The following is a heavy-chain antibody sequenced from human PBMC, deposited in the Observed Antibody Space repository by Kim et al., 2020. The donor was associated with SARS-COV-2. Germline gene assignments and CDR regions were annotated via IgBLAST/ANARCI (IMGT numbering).Heavy chain of an antibody. Sequence: GGSLRLSCAASGFTFSSYWMSWVRQAPGKGLEWVANIKQDGSEKYYVDSVKGRFTISRDNAKNSLYLQMNSLRAEDTAVYYCAREIYEYYYGSVPSSSCFDYWGQGTLVTVSS. CDR3: AREIYEYYYGSVPSSSCFDY. CDR1: GFTFSSYW. D-gene: IGHD3-10*01. V-gene: IGHV3-7*01. CDR2: IKQDGSEK. J-gene: IGHJ4*02.